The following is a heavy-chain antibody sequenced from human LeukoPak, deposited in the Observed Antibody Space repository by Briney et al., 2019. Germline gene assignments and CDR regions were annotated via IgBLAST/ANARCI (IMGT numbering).Heavy chain of an antibody. J-gene: IGHJ4*02. CDR3: ATAASTSGYYPFDY. CDR1: GGSFSGYY. V-gene: IGHV4-34*01. D-gene: IGHD3-22*01. Sequence: SETLSLTCAVYGGSFSGYYWSWIRQPPGKGLEWIGEINHSGSTYYNPSLKSRVTISVDRSKNQFSLKLSSVTAADTAVYYCATAASTSGYYPFDYWGQGTLVTVSS. CDR2: INHSGST.